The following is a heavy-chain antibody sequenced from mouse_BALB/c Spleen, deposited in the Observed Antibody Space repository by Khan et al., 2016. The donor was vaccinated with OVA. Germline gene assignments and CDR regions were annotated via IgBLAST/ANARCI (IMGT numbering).Heavy chain of an antibody. CDR2: IYPGSDNI. Sequence: QVQLKESGAELVRPGASVTLSCTASGYTFTDYYINWMRQRTGQGLEWIGVIYPGSDNIYSNEKLKGKATLTADKYSSTAYMQLSSLTSEYSAVNYCAREWAAWFPYWGQGTLITVSA. J-gene: IGHJ3*01. CDR1: GYTFTDYY. CDR3: AREWAAWFPY. V-gene: IGHV1-77*01.